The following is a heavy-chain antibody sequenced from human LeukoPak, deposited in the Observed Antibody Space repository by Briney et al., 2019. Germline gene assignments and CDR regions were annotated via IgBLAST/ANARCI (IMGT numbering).Heavy chain of an antibody. J-gene: IGHJ4*02. D-gene: IGHD5-12*01. CDR1: GGSISSGDYY. CDR2: IYYSGST. V-gene: IGHV4-61*08. Sequence: PSETLSLTCSVSGGSISSGDYYWSWLRQPPGKGLEWIGYIYYSGSTNYNPSLKSRVTISVDTSKNQFSLKLSSVTAADTAVYYCARETSGTALWGQGTLVTVSS. CDR3: ARETSGTAL.